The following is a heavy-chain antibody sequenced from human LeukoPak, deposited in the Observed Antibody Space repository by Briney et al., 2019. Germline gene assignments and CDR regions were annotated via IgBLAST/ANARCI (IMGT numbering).Heavy chain of an antibody. D-gene: IGHD3-22*01. CDR1: GYTFTSYG. CDR3: ARASEYYYDSSGYGLADAFDI. J-gene: IGHJ3*02. CDR2: IIPILGIA. Sequence: SVKVSCKASGYTFTSYGISWVRQAPGQGLEWMGRIIPILGIANYAQKFQGRVTITADKSTSTAYMELSSLRSEDTAVYYCARASEYYYDSSGYGLADAFDIWDQGTMVTVSS. V-gene: IGHV1-69*04.